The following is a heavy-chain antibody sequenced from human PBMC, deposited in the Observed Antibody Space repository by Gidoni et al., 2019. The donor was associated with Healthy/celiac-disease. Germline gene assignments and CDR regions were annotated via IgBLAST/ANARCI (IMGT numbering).Heavy chain of an antibody. CDR3: ARRTLRYFDWLQTTYGMDV. D-gene: IGHD3-9*01. CDR1: GGSFSAYS. J-gene: IGHJ6*02. CDR2: INHSGST. V-gene: IGHV4-34*01. Sequence: QVQLQQWGAGLLKPSATLSLNCAVFGGSFSAYSWSWIRQPPGKGLEWIGAINHSGSTTYNPSIKSRVTISVDTSKNQVSLKLSSVTAADTAVYYCARRTLRYFDWLQTTYGMDVWGQGTTVTVSS.